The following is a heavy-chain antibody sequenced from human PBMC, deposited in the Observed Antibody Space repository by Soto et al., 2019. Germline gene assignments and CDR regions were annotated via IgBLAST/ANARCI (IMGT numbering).Heavy chain of an antibody. J-gene: IGHJ4*02. V-gene: IGHV3-23*01. CDR2: ISGSGGST. Sequence: RGSLRLSCAASGFTFSSYAMIWVRQAPGKGLEWVSAISGSGGSTYYADSVKGRFTISRDNSKNTLYLQMNSLRAEDTAVYYCAKILRPRGIDYGYDYWGQGTLVTVSS. D-gene: IGHD4-17*01. CDR3: AKILRPRGIDYGYDY. CDR1: GFTFSSYA.